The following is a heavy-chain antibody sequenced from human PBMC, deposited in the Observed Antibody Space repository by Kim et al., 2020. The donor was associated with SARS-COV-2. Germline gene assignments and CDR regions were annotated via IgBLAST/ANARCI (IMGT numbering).Heavy chain of an antibody. CDR1: GFTVSSYA. CDR3: AKLYSATWTNDY. CDR2: ISDSGGRT. D-gene: IGHD6-13*01. J-gene: IGHJ4*02. V-gene: IGHV3-23*01. Sequence: GGSLRLSCAASGFTVSSYAMSWVRLAPGKGLEWVSTISDSGGRTYFADSVRGRFTISRDNSKITLYLQMNSLRTEDTAVYYCAKLYSATWTNDYWRQGTPVTVSS.